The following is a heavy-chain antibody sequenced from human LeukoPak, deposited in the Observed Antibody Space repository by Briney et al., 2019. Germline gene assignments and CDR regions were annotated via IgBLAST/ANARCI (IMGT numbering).Heavy chain of an antibody. V-gene: IGHV3-23*01. CDR3: ARGESFAFDV. Sequence: GGSLRLSCVGSGFIFSSYDMGWVRQAPGKGLEWVSSISRAGDRTYYEDSVKGRFTISRDNSRNTMYLQMNSLRAEDTAVYYCARGESFAFDVWGQGTMVTVPS. CDR2: ISRAGDRT. J-gene: IGHJ3*01. CDR1: GFIFSSYD.